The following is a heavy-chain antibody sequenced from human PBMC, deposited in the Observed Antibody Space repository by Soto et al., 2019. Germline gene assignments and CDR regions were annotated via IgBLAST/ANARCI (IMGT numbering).Heavy chain of an antibody. V-gene: IGHV2-26*01. J-gene: IGHJ5*02. CDR1: GFSLSNAGMG. D-gene: IGHD2-15*01. CDR2: IFSNDER. Sequence: QVTLKESGPVLVKPTETLTLTCTVSGFSLSNAGMGVSWIRQPPGKALEWLAHIFSNDERRFSSSLKNRHTISNDTFNSQVVLIMTNMDPVDTATYYCAQTEDGGRSRTPAGWFDAWGQGTLVTVSS. CDR3: AQTEDGGRSRTPAGWFDA.